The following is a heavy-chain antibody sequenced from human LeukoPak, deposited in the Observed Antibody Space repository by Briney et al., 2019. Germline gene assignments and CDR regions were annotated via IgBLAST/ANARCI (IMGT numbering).Heavy chain of an antibody. D-gene: IGHD2-2*01. CDR3: ARDRDLGVVTPWCDY. Sequence: GGSLRLSCAASGFTFSNYGMQWARQAPGKGLEWVAIISYDGSVRYYGDSVRGRFTISRDNSKNTVYLQMNSLRADDTAVYYCARDRDLGVVTPWCDYWGQGVLVTVSS. CDR2: ISYDGSVR. V-gene: IGHV3-30*03. J-gene: IGHJ4*02. CDR1: GFTFSNYG.